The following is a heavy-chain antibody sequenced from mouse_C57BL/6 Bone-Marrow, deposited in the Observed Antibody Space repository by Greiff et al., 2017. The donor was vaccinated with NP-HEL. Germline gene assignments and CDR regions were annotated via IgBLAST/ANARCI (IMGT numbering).Heavy chain of an antibody. Sequence: VQLQQSGAELVRPGTSVKVSCKASGYAFTNYLIEWVKQRPGQGLEWIGVINPGSGGTNYNEKFKGKATLTADKSSSTAYMQLSSLTSEDSAVYFCARGGGYAAWFAYWGQGTLVTVSA. CDR1: GYAFTNYL. CDR3: ARGGGYAAWFAY. V-gene: IGHV1-54*01. CDR2: INPGSGGT. D-gene: IGHD2-2*01. J-gene: IGHJ3*01.